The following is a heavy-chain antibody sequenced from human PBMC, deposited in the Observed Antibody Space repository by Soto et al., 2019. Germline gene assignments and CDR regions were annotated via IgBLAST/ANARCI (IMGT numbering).Heavy chain of an antibody. D-gene: IGHD1-26*01. CDR3: ARVPHSAWFDP. CDR2: IYSTGRT. J-gene: IGHJ5*02. Sequence: PSETLSLTCTVSGGSISGYYWTWIRQPPGKGLEWIGYIYSTGRTNYNPSLKSRVTISVDTSKNQFSLKLSSVTAADTAVYYCARVPHSAWFDPWGQGTLVTVSS. V-gene: IGHV4-59*01. CDR1: GGSISGYY.